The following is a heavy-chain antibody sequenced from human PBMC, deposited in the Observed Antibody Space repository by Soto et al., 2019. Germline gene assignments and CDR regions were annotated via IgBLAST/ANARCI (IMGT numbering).Heavy chain of an antibody. CDR2: IVPIFGMK. D-gene: IGHD3-10*01. V-gene: IGHV1-69*10. J-gene: IGHJ4*02. CDR3: STRGGQEQPFVDY. Sequence: ASVKVSCKASGGTSSSYTISWVRQAPGQGLEWMGGIVPIFGMKNYAQKFQGRLTITADTSTSTAYMELSSLRSEDTALYYCSTRGGQEQPFVDYSGQGTLVTVPS. CDR1: GGTSSSYT.